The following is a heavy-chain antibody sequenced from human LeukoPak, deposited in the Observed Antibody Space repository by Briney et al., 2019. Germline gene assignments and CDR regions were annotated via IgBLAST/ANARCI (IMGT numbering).Heavy chain of an antibody. Sequence: SETLSLTCTVSGGSISSSSYYWGWIRQPPGKGLEWIGSIYYSGSTYYNPSLKSRVTISVDTSKNQFSLKLSSVTAADTAVYYCARDRRGSRGMDVWGKGTTVTVSS. J-gene: IGHJ6*03. D-gene: IGHD1-26*01. CDR1: GGSISSSSYY. V-gene: IGHV4-39*02. CDR3: ARDRRGSRGMDV. CDR2: IYYSGST.